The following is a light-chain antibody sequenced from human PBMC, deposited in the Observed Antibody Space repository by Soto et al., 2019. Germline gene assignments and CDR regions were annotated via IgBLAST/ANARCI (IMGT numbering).Light chain of an antibody. J-gene: IGKJ5*01. CDR2: GAY. V-gene: IGKV3D-20*02. CDR1: QSVSSSD. Sequence: ENVLTQSPGTLSLSPGERATLSCRASQSVSSSDLAWYQQKPGQAPRLLIFGAYSRATGIPDRFSGSGSGTDFTLTISSLEPEDFAVYYCQQRSNWPPITFGQGTRLEIK. CDR3: QQRSNWPPIT.